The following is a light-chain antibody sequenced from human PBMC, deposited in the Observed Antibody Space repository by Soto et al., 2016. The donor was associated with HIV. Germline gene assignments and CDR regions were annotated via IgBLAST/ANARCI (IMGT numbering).Light chain of an antibody. V-gene: IGLV3-21*02. CDR2: DDS. CDR1: NIGSKS. J-gene: IGLJ3*02. CDR3: QVWDSSDYTWV. Sequence: SYELTQPPSVSVAPGQTARIARGGNNIGSKSVHWYQQKPGQAPILVVYDDSGRPSGVPERFSGSNSGNTASLTITRVEAGDEADYYCQVWDSSDYTWVFGGGTKLTVL.